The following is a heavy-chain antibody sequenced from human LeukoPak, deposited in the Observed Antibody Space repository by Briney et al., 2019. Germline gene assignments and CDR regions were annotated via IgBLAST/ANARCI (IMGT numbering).Heavy chain of an antibody. V-gene: IGHV3-30*04. CDR2: ISYDGSNK. Sequence: PGGPLRLSCAASGFTFSSYAMHWVRQAPGKGLEWVAVISYDGSNKYYADSVKGRFTISRDNSKNTLYLQMNSLRAEDTAVYYCASEGSGNFDYWGQGTLVTVSS. CDR1: GFTFSSYA. J-gene: IGHJ4*02. D-gene: IGHD3-10*01. CDR3: ASEGSGNFDY.